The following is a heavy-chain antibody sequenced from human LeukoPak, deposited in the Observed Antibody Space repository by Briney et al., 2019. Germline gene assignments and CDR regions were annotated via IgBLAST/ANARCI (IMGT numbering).Heavy chain of an antibody. CDR1: GGSINNNY. CDR3: AREPQP. V-gene: IGHV4-4*07. CDR2: IYGSGSP. Sequence: PSETLSLTCTVSGGSINNNYWSWMRQPAGRKLEWIGRIYGSGSPSYNPSLRSRVTMSADTSKNQISLKLTSVTAADTAVYYCAREPQPWGQGTLVTVSS. D-gene: IGHD2-2*01. J-gene: IGHJ4*02.